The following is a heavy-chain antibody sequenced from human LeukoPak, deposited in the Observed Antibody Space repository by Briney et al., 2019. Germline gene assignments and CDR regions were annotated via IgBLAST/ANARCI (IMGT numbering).Heavy chain of an antibody. CDR1: GFTFSSYS. CDR3: ARLHDAPIVGATIRKYNWFDP. Sequence: PGGSLRLSCAASGFTFSSYSMNWVRQAPGKGLEWVSSISSSSSYIYYADSVKGRFTISRDNAKNSLYLQMNSLRAEDTAVYYCARLHDAPIVGATIRKYNWFDPWGQGTLVTVSS. CDR2: ISSSSSYI. J-gene: IGHJ5*02. V-gene: IGHV3-21*01. D-gene: IGHD1-26*01.